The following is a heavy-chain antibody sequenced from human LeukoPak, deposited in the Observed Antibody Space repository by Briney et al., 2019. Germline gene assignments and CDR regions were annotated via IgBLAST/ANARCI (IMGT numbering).Heavy chain of an antibody. V-gene: IGHV3-23*01. Sequence: PGGSLRLSCVASGFTFSSYWMSWVRQAPGKGLEWVSAISGSGGSTYYADSVKGRFTISRDNSKNTLYLQMNSLRAEDTAVYYCAKDLRLVQDYWGQGTLVTVSS. CDR3: AKDLRLVQDY. CDR1: GFTFSSYW. D-gene: IGHD6-6*01. J-gene: IGHJ4*02. CDR2: ISGSGGST.